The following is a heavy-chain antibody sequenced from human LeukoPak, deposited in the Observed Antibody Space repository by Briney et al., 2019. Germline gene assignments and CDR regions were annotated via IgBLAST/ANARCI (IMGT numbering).Heavy chain of an antibody. Sequence: GGSLRLSXAASGLTVSRNYMNWVRQAPGKGLEWVSIIYGGGTTYYADSVKGRFTISRDNSKNTMYLQMNSLRAEDTAVYYCARSTRALVPTADDAFDIWGQGTMVTVSS. V-gene: IGHV3-66*02. CDR2: IYGGGTT. CDR3: ARSTRALVPTADDAFDI. J-gene: IGHJ3*02. CDR1: GLTVSRNY. D-gene: IGHD2-2*01.